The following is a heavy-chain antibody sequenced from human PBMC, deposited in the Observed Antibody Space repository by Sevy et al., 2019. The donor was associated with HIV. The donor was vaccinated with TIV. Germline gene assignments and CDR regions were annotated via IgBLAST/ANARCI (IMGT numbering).Heavy chain of an antibody. Sequence: SETLSLTCTVSGGSISSYYWSWVRQPAGKGLEWIGRVYSSGSTNYNPSLQSRVTLSIDTSKNQFSLKLTSVTAADTAVYYCARGPYSGSYFFDYWGQRTLVTVSS. J-gene: IGHJ4*02. CDR2: VYSSGST. CDR3: ARGPYSGSYFFDY. V-gene: IGHV4-4*07. D-gene: IGHD1-26*01. CDR1: GGSISSYY.